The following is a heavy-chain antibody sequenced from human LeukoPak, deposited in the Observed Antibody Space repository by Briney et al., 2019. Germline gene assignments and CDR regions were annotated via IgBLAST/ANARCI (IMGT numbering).Heavy chain of an antibody. CDR1: GGSISSGGYS. CDR2: IYHSGDT. CDR3: ARRRTSGKFQELHFDH. Sequence: NTSETLSLTCAVSGGSISSGGYSWSWIRQPPGKGLEWIGCIYHSGDTYANPSLKSRVTISVDTSKNQFSLRLSSVTAADTAVYYCARRRTSGKFQELHFDHWGQGTLVTVSS. J-gene: IGHJ4*02. V-gene: IGHV4-30-2*01. D-gene: IGHD1-7*01.